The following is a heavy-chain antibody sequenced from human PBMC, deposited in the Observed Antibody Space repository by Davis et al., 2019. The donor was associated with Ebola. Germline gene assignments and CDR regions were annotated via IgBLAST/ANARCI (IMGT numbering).Heavy chain of an antibody. CDR3: AHYDSSGYWEYYDY. V-gene: IGHV1-18*01. CDR2: ISAYNGNT. CDR1: GYTFTSYG. Sequence: ASVKVSCKASGYTFTSYGISWVRQAPGQGLEWMGWISAYNGNTNYAQKLQGRVTMTTDTSTSTAYMELRSLRSDDTAVYYCAHYDSSGYWEYYDYWGQGTLVTVSS. J-gene: IGHJ4*02. D-gene: IGHD3-22*01.